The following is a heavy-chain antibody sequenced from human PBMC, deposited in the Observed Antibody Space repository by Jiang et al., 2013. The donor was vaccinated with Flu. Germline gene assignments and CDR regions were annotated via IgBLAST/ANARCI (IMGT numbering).Heavy chain of an antibody. J-gene: IGHJ4*02. V-gene: IGHV3-30-3*01. CDR3: ARDSAHYYDSSGYRY. Sequence: ASGFTFSSYAMHWVRQXPGKGLEWVAVISYDGSNKYYADSVKGRFTISRDNSKNTLYLQMNSLRAEDTAVYYCARDSAHYYDSSGYRYWGQGTLVTVSS. CDR1: GFTFSSYA. CDR2: ISYDGSNK. D-gene: IGHD3-22*01.